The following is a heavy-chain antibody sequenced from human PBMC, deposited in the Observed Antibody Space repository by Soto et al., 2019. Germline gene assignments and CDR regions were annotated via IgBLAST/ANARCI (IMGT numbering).Heavy chain of an antibody. D-gene: IGHD1-7*01. J-gene: IGHJ4*02. CDR1: GFTFNTYG. V-gene: IGHV3-30*18. CDR2: ISKDGDIK. Sequence: QVQLVESGGGVVQPGESLRLSCAASGFTFNTYGMHWVRQAPGKGLECVAVISKDGDIKFYADSMKGRFTISRDNSKNTLYLQVNSLRPEDTAVYYCTNWNYPQSDWGQGTRVTVSS. CDR3: TNWNYPQSD.